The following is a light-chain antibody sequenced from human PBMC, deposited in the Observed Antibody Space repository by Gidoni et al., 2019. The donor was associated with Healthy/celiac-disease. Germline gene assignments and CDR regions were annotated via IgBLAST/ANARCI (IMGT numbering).Light chain of an antibody. Sequence: IVMTQSPATLSVSPGERATLSCRASQSVSSNLAWYQQKPGQAPRLLIYGASTRATCIPARFSGSGSGTEFTLTISSLQSEDFAVYYWQKYNNWPPTFXQXTKLEIK. J-gene: IGKJ2*01. CDR1: QSVSSN. V-gene: IGKV3-15*01. CDR3: QKYNNWPPT. CDR2: GAS.